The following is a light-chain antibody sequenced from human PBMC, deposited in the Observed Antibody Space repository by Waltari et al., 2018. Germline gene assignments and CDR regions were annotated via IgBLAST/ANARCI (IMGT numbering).Light chain of an antibody. V-gene: IGKV3-11*01. Sequence: PGESATLSCRASKTVKTYLAWYQQKPGQAPRLLIFDASSRSTGVPGKFRGSGSGTDFNLTVSNLEPKDFAVYYCQQRSSCPYTFGRGT. CDR3: QQRSSCPYT. CDR2: DAS. J-gene: IGKJ3*01. CDR1: KTVKTY.